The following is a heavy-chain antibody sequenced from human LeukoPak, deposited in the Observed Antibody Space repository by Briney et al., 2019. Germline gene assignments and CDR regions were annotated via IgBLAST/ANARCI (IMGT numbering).Heavy chain of an antibody. CDR2: IYHSGST. J-gene: IGHJ3*02. V-gene: IGHV4-34*01. Sequence: SETLSLTCAVYGGSFSGYYWSWIRQPPGKGLEWIGEIYHSGSTNYNPSLKSRVTISVDKSKNQFSLKLSSVTAADTAVYYCARVGWSTSPHAFDIWGQGTMVTVSS. CDR3: ARVGWSTSPHAFDI. D-gene: IGHD2-2*01. CDR1: GGSFSGYY.